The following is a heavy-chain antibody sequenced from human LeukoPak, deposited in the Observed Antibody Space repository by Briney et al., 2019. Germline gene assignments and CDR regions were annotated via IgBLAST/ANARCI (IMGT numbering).Heavy chain of an antibody. V-gene: IGHV4-38-2*02. J-gene: IGHJ4*02. CDR2: IYYSGST. D-gene: IGHD3-10*01. CDR1: AYSISSGYY. CDR3: ARGALLWFGEIYYFDY. Sequence: SETLSLTCTVSAYSISSGYYWGWIRQPPGKGLEWIGSIYYSGSTYYNPSLKSRVTISVDTSKNQFSLKLSSVTAADTAVYYCARGALLWFGEIYYFDYWGQGTLVTVSS.